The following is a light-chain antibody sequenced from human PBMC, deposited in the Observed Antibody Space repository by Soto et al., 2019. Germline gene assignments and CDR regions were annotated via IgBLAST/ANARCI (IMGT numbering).Light chain of an antibody. V-gene: IGKV3-20*01. J-gene: IGKJ4*01. CDR2: GAS. CDR3: QQYGTSPPLT. CDR1: QSINSNY. Sequence: IVFTQSPGTLSLSPGDRATLSCRASQSINSNYLAWYQQKPGQAPRLLIYGASSRATGIPDRFSGSGSGTDFTLTISRLEPEDFAVYYCQQYGTSPPLTFGGGTKVDIK.